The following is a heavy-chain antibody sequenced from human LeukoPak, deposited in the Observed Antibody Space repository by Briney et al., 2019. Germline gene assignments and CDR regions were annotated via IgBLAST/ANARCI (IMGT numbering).Heavy chain of an antibody. CDR3: AREGGAVAAAGGNDY. J-gene: IGHJ4*02. CDR1: GFTFSGYS. CDR2: ISSSSSYI. D-gene: IGHD6-13*01. V-gene: IGHV3-21*01. Sequence: PGGSLRLSCAASGFTFSGYSMNWVRQAPGKGLEWVSSISSSSSYIYYADSVKGRFTISRDNAKNSLYLQMNSLRAEDTAVYYCAREGGAVAAAGGNDYWGQGTLVTVSS.